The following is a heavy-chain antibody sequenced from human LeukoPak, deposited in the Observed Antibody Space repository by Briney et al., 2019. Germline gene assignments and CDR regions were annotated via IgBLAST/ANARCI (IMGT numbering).Heavy chain of an antibody. CDR3: AKDMTLAGYDSEGAFDV. CDR1: GFTFSGSA. D-gene: IGHD3-9*01. CDR2: IRSKANSYAT. J-gene: IGHJ3*01. Sequence: PGGSLRLSCAASGFTFSGSAMHWVRQASGKGLEWVGRIRSKANSYATAYAASVKGRFTISRDDSKNTAYLEMNNLGAEDTAVYYCAKDMTLAGYDSEGAFDVWGQGTMVTVSA. V-gene: IGHV3-73*01.